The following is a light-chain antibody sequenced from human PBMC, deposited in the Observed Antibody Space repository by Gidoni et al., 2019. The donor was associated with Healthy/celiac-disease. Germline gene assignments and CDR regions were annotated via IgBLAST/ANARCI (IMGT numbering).Light chain of an antibody. Sequence: DIQLTLSPSFLSASVGDRVTITCRASQGISSYLAWYQQKPGKAPKLLIYAASTLQSGVPSRFSGSGSGTEFTLTISSLQPEDFATYYCQQLNSYPPWTFGPGTKVDIK. CDR2: AAS. V-gene: IGKV1-9*01. CDR1: QGISSY. CDR3: QQLNSYPPWT. J-gene: IGKJ3*01.